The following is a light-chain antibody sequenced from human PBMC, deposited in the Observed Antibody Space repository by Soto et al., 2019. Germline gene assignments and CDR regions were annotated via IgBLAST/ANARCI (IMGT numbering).Light chain of an antibody. CDR2: GAS. CDR1: HSVSSK. Sequence: EIVMTQSPATLSVSVGERATLSCRASHSVSSKLAWYQQKPGQAPRLLIYGASTRATDIPARFSGSGSGTEFNLNISSLQYEDFAVYYCQQYNDWAPQLTFGGGTKVEIK. V-gene: IGKV3-15*01. CDR3: QQYNDWAPQLT. J-gene: IGKJ4*02.